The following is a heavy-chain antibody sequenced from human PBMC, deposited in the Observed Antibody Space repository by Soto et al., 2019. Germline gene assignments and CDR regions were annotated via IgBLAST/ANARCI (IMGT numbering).Heavy chain of an antibody. D-gene: IGHD4-17*01. V-gene: IGHV4-4*02. CDR1: NGSISSTHW. CDR3: ARITEGSDGKTDYYYFDS. CDR2: IYQSGTT. J-gene: IGHJ4*02. Sequence: QVQMQESGPGLVRPSTTLSLTCSVSNGSISSTHWWSWLRQPPGKGLEWIGEIYQSGTTHYNPSLRPRVTISVDKSKNQFSLELTSVSASDTALYYCARITEGSDGKTDYYYFDSWGQGTLVTVS.